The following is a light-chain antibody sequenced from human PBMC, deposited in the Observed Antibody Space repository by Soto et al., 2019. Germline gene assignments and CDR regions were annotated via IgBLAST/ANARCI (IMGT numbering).Light chain of an antibody. V-gene: IGKV1-5*03. CDR3: QQYNSYSWT. Sequence: DIQMTQSPSTLSASVGDRVTITCRARQSISSWLAWYQQKPGKAPKLLIYKASSLESGVPSRFSGCGSGTEFTLTISSLQPDDFATYYCQQYNSYSWTFGQGTKVEIK. CDR1: QSISSW. J-gene: IGKJ1*01. CDR2: KAS.